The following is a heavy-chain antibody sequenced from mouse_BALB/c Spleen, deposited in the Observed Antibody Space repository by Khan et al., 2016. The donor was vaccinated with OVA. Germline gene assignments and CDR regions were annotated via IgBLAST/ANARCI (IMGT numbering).Heavy chain of an antibody. V-gene: IGHV1-77*01. J-gene: IGHJ3*01. Sequence: QIQLVQSGAELARPGASVKLSCKASDYTFTDYNINWVKQRTGQGLEWIGEIYPGSNNTYYNEKFKGKATLTADKSSSTAYMQLSSLTSEDSAVYCCAREWGAWFPYWGQGTLVTVSA. CDR2: IYPGSNNT. CDR3: AREWGAWFPY. CDR1: DYTFTDYN.